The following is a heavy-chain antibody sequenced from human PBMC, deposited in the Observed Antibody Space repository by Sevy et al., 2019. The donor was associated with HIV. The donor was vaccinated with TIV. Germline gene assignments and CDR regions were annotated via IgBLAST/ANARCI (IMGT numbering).Heavy chain of an antibody. Sequence: ASVKVSCKASGYTFSSYGITWVRQAPGQGLEWMGWISAFNGNTKYAQKFQGRVTMTTDTSTSTGYMDLRSLRSDDTAVYYCARDRYCTGGSCYSDVFDIWGQGTMVTVSS. CDR1: GYTFSSYG. V-gene: IGHV1-18*01. D-gene: IGHD2-15*01. J-gene: IGHJ3*02. CDR3: ARDRYCTGGSCYSDVFDI. CDR2: ISAFNGNT.